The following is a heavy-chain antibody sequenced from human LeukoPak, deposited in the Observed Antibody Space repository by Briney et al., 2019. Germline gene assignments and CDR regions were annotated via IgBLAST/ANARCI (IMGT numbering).Heavy chain of an antibody. CDR1: GFTFSSYG. V-gene: IGHV3-30*18. J-gene: IGHJ4*02. D-gene: IGHD3-10*01. CDR3: AKDPSPLLWFGELLFDY. CDR2: ISYDGSNK. Sequence: GGSLRLSCAASGFTFSSYGMHWVRQAPGKGLEWVAVISYDGSNKYYADSVEGRFTISRDNSKNTLYLQMNSLRAEDTAVYYCAKDPSPLLWFGELLFDYWGQGTLVTVSS.